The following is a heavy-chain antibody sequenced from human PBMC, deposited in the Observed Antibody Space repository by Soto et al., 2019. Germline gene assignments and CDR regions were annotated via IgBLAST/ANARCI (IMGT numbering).Heavy chain of an antibody. Sequence: GQSLKIPCKGSGYSFTSYWIRRVRQMPGKGLEWMGIIYPGDSDTRYSPSFQGQVTISADKSISTAYLQWSSLKASDTAMYYCARHKWHTAIGEPFEYWGQGTLVTVSS. D-gene: IGHD5-18*01. J-gene: IGHJ4*02. CDR2: IYPGDSDT. CDR1: GYSFTSYW. V-gene: IGHV5-51*01. CDR3: ARHKWHTAIGEPFEY.